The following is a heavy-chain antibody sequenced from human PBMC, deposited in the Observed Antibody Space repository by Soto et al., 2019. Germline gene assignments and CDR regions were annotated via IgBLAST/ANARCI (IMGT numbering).Heavy chain of an antibody. D-gene: IGHD6-13*01. J-gene: IGHJ5*02. CDR3: AKDWGSSGWYNGFDP. Sequence: QVQIVESGGGVVQPGTSLRLSCATSGFTFSTSGMHWVRQAPGKGLEWVAMISHDGSVTYYTDSVQGRFTISRDTPKNTLYLQMNSLRDEDTAIYYCAKDWGSSGWYNGFDPWGQGTRVTVS. V-gene: IGHV3-30*18. CDR2: ISHDGSVT. CDR1: GFTFSTSG.